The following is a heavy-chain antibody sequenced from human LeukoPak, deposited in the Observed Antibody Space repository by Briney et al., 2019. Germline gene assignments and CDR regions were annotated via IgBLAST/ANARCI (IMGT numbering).Heavy chain of an antibody. V-gene: IGHV3-53*01. J-gene: IGHJ4*02. CDR1: GFTVSSSF. D-gene: IGHD3-22*01. CDR3: AREVVSTPSYFDY. CDR2: IHRDDKT. Sequence: GGSLRLSCAASGFTVSSSFIYWVRRAPGKGLEWVSFIHRDDKTYYADSVKGRFTMSRDSSKNTLYLQMNSLGADDTAVYYCAREVVSTPSYFDYWGQGILVTVSS.